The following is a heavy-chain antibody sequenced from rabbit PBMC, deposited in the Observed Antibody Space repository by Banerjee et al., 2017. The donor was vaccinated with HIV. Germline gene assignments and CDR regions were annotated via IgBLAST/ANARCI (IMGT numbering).Heavy chain of an antibody. CDR1: GFSFSSSYY. Sequence: QEQLEESGGDLVKPEGSLTLTCTASGFSFSSSYYMCWVRQAPGKGLEWIACIYAGSSGSTVYASWAKGRFTISKTSSTTVTLQMTSLTAADTATYFCARMGYYTYNYATYAYATGGYFNLWGQGTLVTVS. D-gene: IGHD6-1*01. CDR3: ARMGYYTYNYATYAYATGGYFNL. J-gene: IGHJ4*01. V-gene: IGHV1S45*01. CDR2: IYAGSSGST.